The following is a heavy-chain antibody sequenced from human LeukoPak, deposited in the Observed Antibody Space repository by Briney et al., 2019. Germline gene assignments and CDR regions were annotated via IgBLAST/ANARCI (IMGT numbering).Heavy chain of an antibody. D-gene: IGHD3-3*01. CDR2: IIPIFGTA. J-gene: IGHJ6*02. Sequence: SVKVSCKASGGTFSSYAISWVRQAPGQGLEWMGGIIPIFGTANYAQKFQGRVTITADESTSTAYMELSSLRSEDTAVYYCARSSSGYYTGYYYYGMDVWGQGTTVTVSS. V-gene: IGHV1-69*13. CDR3: ARSSSGYYTGYYYYGMDV. CDR1: GGTFSSYA.